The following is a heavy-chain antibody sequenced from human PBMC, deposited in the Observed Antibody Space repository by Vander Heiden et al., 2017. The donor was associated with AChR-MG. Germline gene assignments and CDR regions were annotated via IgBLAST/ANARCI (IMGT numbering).Heavy chain of an antibody. Sequence: EVQLVESGGGLVQPGGSLRLSCAASGFTFSSYWMSWVRQAPGKGLEWVANIKQDGSEKYYVDSVKGRFTISRDNAKNSLYLQMNSLRAEDTAVYYCARVKSGYEEAVDYWGQGTLVTVSS. CDR1: GFTFSSYW. V-gene: IGHV3-7*01. CDR3: ARVKSGYEEAVDY. D-gene: IGHD5-12*01. CDR2: IKQDGSEK. J-gene: IGHJ4*02.